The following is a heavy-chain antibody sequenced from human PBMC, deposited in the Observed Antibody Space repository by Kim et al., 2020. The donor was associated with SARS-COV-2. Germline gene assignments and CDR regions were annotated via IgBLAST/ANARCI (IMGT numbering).Heavy chain of an antibody. J-gene: IGHJ6*02. Sequence: LKRRVTISVDTTKSQFSLKLSSVTAADTAVYYCARVRLAVAGYYYYGMDVWGQGTTVTVSS. D-gene: IGHD6-19*01. V-gene: IGHV4-59*01. CDR3: ARVRLAVAGYYYYGMDV.